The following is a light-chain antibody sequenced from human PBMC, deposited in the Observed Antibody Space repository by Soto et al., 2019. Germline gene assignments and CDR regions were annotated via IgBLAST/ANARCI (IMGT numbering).Light chain of an antibody. J-gene: IGKJ1*01. Sequence: EIVMTQSPGTLSLSPGDRATLSCRASQSVSSSYLAWYQQKPGQAPRLLIYGASSRATGISDRFSGSGSGTDFTLTISRLEADYFAVYYCQQYGSSPTFGQGTKVEIK. CDR2: GAS. CDR1: QSVSSSY. CDR3: QQYGSSPT. V-gene: IGKV3-20*01.